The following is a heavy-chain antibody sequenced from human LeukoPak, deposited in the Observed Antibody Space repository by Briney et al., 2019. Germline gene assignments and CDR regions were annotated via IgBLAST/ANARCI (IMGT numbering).Heavy chain of an antibody. CDR3: ASHGYGFSQNWFDP. CDR2: IYYSGST. J-gene: IGHJ5*02. CDR1: GGSISSYY. D-gene: IGHD5-12*01. V-gene: IGHV4-59*01. Sequence: SETLSLTCTVSGGSISSYYWSWIRQPPGKGLEWIGYIYYSGSTNYNPSLKSRVTISVDTSKNQFSLKLSYVTAADTAVYYCASHGYGFSQNWFDPWGQGTLVTVSS.